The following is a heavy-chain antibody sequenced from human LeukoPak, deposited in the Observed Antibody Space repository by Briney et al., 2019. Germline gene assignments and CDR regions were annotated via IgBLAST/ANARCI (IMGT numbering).Heavy chain of an antibody. D-gene: IGHD1-1*01. V-gene: IGHV4-31*03. Sequence: PSQTLSLNCTVSGGSISTGGHYWSWIRQHPGRGLEWIAYIYYNGRINYNPSLKSRIAMSVDTSENQFSLKLSSVTAADTAVYYCARRVGKFPTYYFDYWGQGTRVTVSS. CDR3: ARRVGKFPTYYFDY. CDR1: GGSISTGGHY. CDR2: IYYNGRI. J-gene: IGHJ4*02.